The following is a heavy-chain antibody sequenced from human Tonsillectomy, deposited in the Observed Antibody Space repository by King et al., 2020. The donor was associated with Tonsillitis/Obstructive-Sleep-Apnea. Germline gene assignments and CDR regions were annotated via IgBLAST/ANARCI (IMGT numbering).Heavy chain of an antibody. Sequence: VQLVQSGAEVKKPGSSVKVSCKASGGTFSSYAISWVRQAPGQGLEWMGGIIPIFGTANYAQKFQGRVTITADESTRTAYMVLSSLRSEDTAVYYCASCSTIAVAGTFLDYWGQGTLVTVSS. J-gene: IGHJ4*02. CDR2: IIPIFGTA. CDR3: ASCSTIAVAGTFLDY. V-gene: IGHV1-69*12. CDR1: GGTFSSYA. D-gene: IGHD6-19*01.